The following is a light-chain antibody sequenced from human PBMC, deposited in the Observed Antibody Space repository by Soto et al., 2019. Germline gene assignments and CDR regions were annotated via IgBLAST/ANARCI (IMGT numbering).Light chain of an antibody. V-gene: IGLV2-14*01. CDR1: SSDVGGYNY. Sequence: QLVLTQPASVSGSPGQSITISCTGTSSDVGGYNYVSWYQQHPGKVPKVMIYDVSNRPSGVSNRFSGSKSGNTASLTISGLQAEDEADYYCSSYTSSSTYVVFGGGTKLTVL. CDR2: DVS. CDR3: SSYTSSSTYVV. J-gene: IGLJ2*01.